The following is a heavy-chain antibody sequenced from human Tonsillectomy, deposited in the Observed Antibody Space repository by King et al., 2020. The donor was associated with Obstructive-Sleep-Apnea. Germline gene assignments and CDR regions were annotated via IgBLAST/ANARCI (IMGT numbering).Heavy chain of an antibody. CDR2: VYYSGTT. CDR1: GDSISTSYY. D-gene: IGHD2-21*01. Sequence: LQLQESGPGLVKPSETLSLTCTVSGDSISTSYYWSWIRQPPGKGLEWIGSVYYSGTTYYNPSLKSRVTISVDTSKNQFSLNLRSATAADTAVYYCARGPSLGEENDYWGQGTLVSVSS. V-gene: IGHV4-39*07. CDR3: ARGPSLGEENDY. J-gene: IGHJ4*02.